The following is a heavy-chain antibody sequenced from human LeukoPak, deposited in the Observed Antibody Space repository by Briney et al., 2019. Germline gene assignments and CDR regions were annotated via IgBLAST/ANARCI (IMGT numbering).Heavy chain of an antibody. Sequence: ASVKVSCKASGYTFTSYAMHWVRQAPGQRLEWMGWINAGNGNTKYSQEFQGRVTITRDTSASTAYMELSSLRSDDTAVYYCARDNSVGDYAWWFDPWGQGTLVTVSS. D-gene: IGHD1-26*01. V-gene: IGHV1-3*01. CDR3: ARDNSVGDYAWWFDP. CDR1: GYTFTSYA. J-gene: IGHJ5*02. CDR2: INAGNGNT.